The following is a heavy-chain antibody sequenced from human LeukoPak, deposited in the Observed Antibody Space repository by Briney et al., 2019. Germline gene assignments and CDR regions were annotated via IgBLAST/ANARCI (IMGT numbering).Heavy chain of an antibody. CDR3: ARDHGFGSGTYNAMDV. CDR1: GGSISSGDYY. J-gene: IGHJ6*02. D-gene: IGHD3-10*01. Sequence: SETLSLTCTVSGGSISSGDYYWSWIRQPPGKGLEWIGYIYYSGSTYYNPSLKSRVTISVDTSKNQFSLKLSSVTAADTAVYYCARDHGFGSGTYNAMDVWGQGTTVTVSS. V-gene: IGHV4-30-4*01. CDR2: IYYSGST.